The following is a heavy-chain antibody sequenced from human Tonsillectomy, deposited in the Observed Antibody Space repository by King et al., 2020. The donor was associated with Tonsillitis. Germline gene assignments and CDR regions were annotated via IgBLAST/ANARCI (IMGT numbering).Heavy chain of an antibody. CDR3: ARENSNGIYDSSGYYPDALEI. CDR2: INQDGSEK. V-gene: IGHV3-7*01. CDR1: GFTFSNYW. Sequence: VQLVESGGGLVQPGGSLRLSCAASGFTFSNYWMSWVRQAPGKGLEWVANINQDGSEKYYVDSVKGRFTISRDNAKNSLFLQMNSLRAEDTAVYYCARENSNGIYDSSGYYPDALEIWGQGTMVTVSS. D-gene: IGHD3-22*01. J-gene: IGHJ3*02.